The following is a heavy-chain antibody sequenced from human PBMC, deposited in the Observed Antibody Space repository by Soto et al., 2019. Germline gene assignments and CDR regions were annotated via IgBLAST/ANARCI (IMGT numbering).Heavy chain of an antibody. V-gene: IGHV3-11*01. Sequence: QVQLVESGGGLVKPGGSLRLSCAASGFTFSDYYMSWIRQAPGKGLEWVSYISPGSTTIYYTDSVKGRFTISRDNAKNSLYLQMNSLRAEDTAVYYCARDRAYPDAFDIWGQGTMVTVSS. CDR1: GFTFSDYY. J-gene: IGHJ3*02. CDR2: ISPGSTTI. CDR3: ARDRAYPDAFDI.